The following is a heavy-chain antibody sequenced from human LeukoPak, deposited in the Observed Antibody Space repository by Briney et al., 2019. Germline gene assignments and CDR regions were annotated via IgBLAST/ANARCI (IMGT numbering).Heavy chain of an antibody. CDR1: GFTFSDHS. V-gene: IGHV3-20*01. CDR2: INWNGGST. Sequence: GGSLRLSCAASGFTFSDHSMSWIRQSPGKGLEWVSGINWNGGSTGYADSVKGRFTISRDNAKNSLYLQMNSLRAEDTALYHCARDGGSSWYNWFDPWGQGTLVTVSS. CDR3: ARDGGSSWYNWFDP. J-gene: IGHJ5*02. D-gene: IGHD6-13*01.